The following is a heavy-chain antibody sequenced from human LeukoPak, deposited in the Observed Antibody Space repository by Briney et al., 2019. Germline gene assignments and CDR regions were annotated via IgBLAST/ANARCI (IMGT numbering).Heavy chain of an antibody. CDR3: AKALGYCSSTSCYDWYFQH. CDR1: GFTFSSYG. V-gene: IGHV3-30*18. J-gene: IGHJ1*01. Sequence: GRSLRLSCAASGFTFSSYGMHWVRQAPGKGLEWVAVISYDGSNKYYADSVKGRFTISRDNSKNTLYLQMNSLRAEDTAVYYCAKALGYCSSTSCYDWYFQHWGQGTLVTVSS. CDR2: ISYDGSNK. D-gene: IGHD2-2*01.